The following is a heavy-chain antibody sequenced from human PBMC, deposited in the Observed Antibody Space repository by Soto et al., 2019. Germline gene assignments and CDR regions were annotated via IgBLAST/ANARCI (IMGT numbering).Heavy chain of an antibody. CDR1: GFTFSSYA. CDR3: ARDLLYYYGSGSLDY. D-gene: IGHD3-10*01. V-gene: IGHV3-30-3*01. J-gene: IGHJ4*02. CDR2: ISYDGSNK. Sequence: QVQLVESGGGVVQPGRSLRLSCAASGFTFSSYAMHWVRQAPGKGLEWVAVISYDGSNKYYADSVKGRFTISRDNSKNMLYLQMNSLRAEDTAVYYCARDLLYYYGSGSLDYWGQGTLVTVSS.